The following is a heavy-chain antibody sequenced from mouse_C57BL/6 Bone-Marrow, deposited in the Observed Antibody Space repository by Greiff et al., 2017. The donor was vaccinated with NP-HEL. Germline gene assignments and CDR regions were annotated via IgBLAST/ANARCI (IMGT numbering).Heavy chain of an antibody. V-gene: IGHV8-12*01. D-gene: IGHD1-1*01. CDR2: IYWDDDK. CDR3: ARRNFPYYYGSSYWYFDV. J-gene: IGHJ1*03. Sequence: QVTLKVSGPGILQSSQTLSLTCSFSGFSLSTSGMGVSWIRQPSGKGLEWLAHIYWDDDKRYNPSLKSRLTISKDTSRNQVFLKITSVDTADTATYYCARRNFPYYYGSSYWYFDVWGTGTTVTVSS. CDR1: GFSLSTSGMG.